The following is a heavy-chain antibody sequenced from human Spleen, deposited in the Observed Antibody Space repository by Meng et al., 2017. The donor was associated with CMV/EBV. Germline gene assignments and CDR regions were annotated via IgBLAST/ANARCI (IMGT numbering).Heavy chain of an antibody. Sequence: SVGPFSRYTISWVRQAPGQGLEWMGRIIPILGIANYAQKFQGRVTITADKSTSTAYMELSSLRSEDTAVYYCAREFGAVGGSYFHDYWARERWSPSPQ. CDR3: AREFGAVGGSYFHDY. V-gene: IGHV1-69*04. D-gene: IGHD1-26*01. CDR1: VGPFSRYT. CDR2: IIPILGIA. J-gene: IGHJ4*02.